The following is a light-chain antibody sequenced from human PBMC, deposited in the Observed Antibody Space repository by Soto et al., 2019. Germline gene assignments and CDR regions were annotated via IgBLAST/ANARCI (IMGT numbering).Light chain of an antibody. Sequence: DIQMTQSPSSVSASVGYIVTITCRASQDVGKWLAWYQQKPGKAPTLLIHGASSLQSGVPSRYSGSGSGTDFTLTISSLQPEDFATYYCQQANSFPITFGQGTRLEIK. V-gene: IGKV1-12*01. CDR1: QDVGKW. J-gene: IGKJ5*01. CDR3: QQANSFPIT. CDR2: GAS.